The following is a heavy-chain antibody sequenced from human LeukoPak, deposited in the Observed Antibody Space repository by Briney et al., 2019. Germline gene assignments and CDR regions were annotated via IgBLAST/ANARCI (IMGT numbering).Heavy chain of an antibody. Sequence: PSETLSLTCTVSGGFISSSSYYGGWIRQPPGKERQWIARVYYSGRTNYSPSLKSPVTISVDTSEKQFSLQLNSVTAADTAVYYCARQGSAYYFDFWGQGLLVTVSS. J-gene: IGHJ4*02. CDR1: GGFISSSSYY. CDR2: VYYSGRT. CDR3: ARQGSAYYFDF. D-gene: IGHD2-15*01. V-gene: IGHV4-39*01.